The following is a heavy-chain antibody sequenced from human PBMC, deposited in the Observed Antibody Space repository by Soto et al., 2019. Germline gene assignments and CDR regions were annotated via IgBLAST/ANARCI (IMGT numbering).Heavy chain of an antibody. J-gene: IGHJ2*01. CDR2: ISYDGSNK. V-gene: IGHV3-30-3*01. CDR3: ARDRDSSGWNLDWYFDL. CDR1: GFTFSSYA. Sequence: ESGGGVVQPGRSLRLSCAASGFTFSSYAMHWVRQAPGKGLEWVAVISYDGSNKYYADSVKGRFTISRDNSKNTLYLQMNSLRAEDTAVYYCARDRDSSGWNLDWYFDLWGRGTLVTVSS. D-gene: IGHD6-19*01.